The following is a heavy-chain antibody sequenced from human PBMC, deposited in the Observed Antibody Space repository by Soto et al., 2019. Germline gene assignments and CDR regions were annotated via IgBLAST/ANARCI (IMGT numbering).Heavy chain of an antibody. V-gene: IGHV1-18*01. CDR3: ARGGFYDSSGARNYYYYGMNV. CDR2: ISAYDGYT. CDR1: GYTFTSYG. D-gene: IGHD3-22*01. Sequence: QVQLVQSGAEVKKPGASVKVSCKASGYTFTSYGINWVRQAPGQGLEWLGWISAYDGYTNYAQILKGRVSMTTDTSTKTSYMGLRSLRSDDTAMYYCARGGFYDSSGARNYYYYGMNVWGQGTTVTVSS. J-gene: IGHJ6*02.